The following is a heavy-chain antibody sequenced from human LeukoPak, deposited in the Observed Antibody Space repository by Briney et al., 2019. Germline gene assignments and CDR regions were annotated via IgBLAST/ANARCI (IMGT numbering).Heavy chain of an antibody. D-gene: IGHD3-9*01. CDR2: ISSSSSYI. CDR3: ARLGILTDYYST. Sequence: GGSLRLSCAASGFTFSSYSMNWVRQAPGKGLEWVSSISSSSSYIYYADSVKGRFTISRDNAKNSLYLQMNSLRAEDTAVYYCARLGILTDYYSTWGQGTLVTVSS. V-gene: IGHV3-21*01. J-gene: IGHJ5*02. CDR1: GFTFSSYS.